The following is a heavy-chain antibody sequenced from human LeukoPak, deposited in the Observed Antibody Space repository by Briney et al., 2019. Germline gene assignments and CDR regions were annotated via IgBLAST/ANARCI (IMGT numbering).Heavy chain of an antibody. CDR1: GFTFSSYA. CDR3: AREELSDTMVRGVFDY. V-gene: IGHV3-30*01. D-gene: IGHD3-10*01. Sequence: GRSLRLSCAASGFTFSSYAMHWVRQAPGKGLEWVAVISYDGSNKYYADSVKGRFTISRDNSKNTLYLQMNSLRAEDTAVYYCAREELSDTMVRGVFDYWGQGTLVAVSS. CDR2: ISYDGSNK. J-gene: IGHJ4*02.